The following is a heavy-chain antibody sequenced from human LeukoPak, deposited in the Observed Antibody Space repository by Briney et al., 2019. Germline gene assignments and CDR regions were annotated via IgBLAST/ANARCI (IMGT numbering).Heavy chain of an antibody. V-gene: IGHV4-38-2*02. CDR2: IYHSGST. D-gene: IGHD2-2*02. J-gene: IGHJ4*02. CDR1: GYSISSGYY. CDR3: NVVVPAAIAGGDY. Sequence: SETLSLTCTVSGYSISSGYYWGWIRQPPGKGLEWIGSIYHSGSTYYNPSLKSRVTISVDTSKNQFSLKLSPVTAADTAVYYCNVVVPAAIAGGDYWGQGTLVTVSS.